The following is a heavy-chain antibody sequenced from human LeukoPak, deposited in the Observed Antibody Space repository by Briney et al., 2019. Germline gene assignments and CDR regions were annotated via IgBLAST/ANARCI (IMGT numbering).Heavy chain of an antibody. J-gene: IGHJ5*02. CDR1: GYIFTSYG. D-gene: IGHD3-16*01. CDR2: ISAYNGNT. V-gene: IGHV1-18*01. CDR3: ARDVVGMITFHWFDP. Sequence: ASVKVSCKASGYIFTSYGISWVRQAPGQGLEWMGWISAYNGNTNYAQKLQGRVTMTTDTSTSTAYMELRSLRSDDTAVYYCARDVVGMITFHWFDPWGQGTLVTVSS.